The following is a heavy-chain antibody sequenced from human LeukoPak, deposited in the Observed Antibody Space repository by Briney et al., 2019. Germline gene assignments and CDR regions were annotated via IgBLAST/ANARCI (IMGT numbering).Heavy chain of an antibody. CDR2: IIPILGIA. CDR3: ARDPKVDTAMVSDPDY. CDR1: GGTFSSYA. J-gene: IGHJ4*02. D-gene: IGHD5-18*01. V-gene: IGHV1-69*04. Sequence: ASVKVSCKASGGTFSSYAISWVRQAPGQGLEWMGRIIPILGIANYAQKFQGRVTITADKSTSTAYMELSSLRSEDTAVYYCARDPKVDTAMVSDPDYWGQGTLVTVSS.